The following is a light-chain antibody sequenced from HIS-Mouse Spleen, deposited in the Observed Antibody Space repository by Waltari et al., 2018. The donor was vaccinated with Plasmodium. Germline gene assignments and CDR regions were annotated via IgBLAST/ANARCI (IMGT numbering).Light chain of an antibody. Sequence: SPGERATLSCRASQSVSSNLAWYQQKPGQAPRLLIYGASTRATGIPARFSGSGSGTEFTLTISSMQSEDFAVYYCQQYNNWPPEVTFGQGTKVEIK. CDR2: GAS. CDR3: QQYNNWPPEVT. J-gene: IGKJ1*01. CDR1: QSVSSN. V-gene: IGKV3-15*01.